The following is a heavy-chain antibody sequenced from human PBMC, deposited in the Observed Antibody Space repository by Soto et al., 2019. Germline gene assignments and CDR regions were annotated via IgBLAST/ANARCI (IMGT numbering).Heavy chain of an antibody. CDR3: ARVYGDYVAGYRFDP. CDR2: IYYSGST. J-gene: IGHJ5*02. CDR1: GGSISSGGYY. V-gene: IGHV4-31*03. Sequence: SETLSLTCTVSGGSISSGGYYWSWIRQHPGKGLEWIGYIYYSGSTYYNPSLKSRVTISVDTSKNQFSLKLSSVTAADTAVYYCARVYGDYVAGYRFDPWGQGTLVTVSS. D-gene: IGHD4-17*01.